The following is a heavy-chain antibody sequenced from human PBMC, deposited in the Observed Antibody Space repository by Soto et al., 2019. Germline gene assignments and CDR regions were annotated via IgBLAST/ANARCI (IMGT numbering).Heavy chain of an antibody. J-gene: IGHJ5*02. CDR1: GGTFSSYT. Sequence: ASVKVSCKASGGTFSSYTISWVRQAPGQGLEWMGRIIPILGIANYAQKFQGRVTITADKSTSTAYMELSSLRSEDTAVYYCARDAERITMVRGAKNWFDPWGQGTLVTVSS. CDR3: ARDAERITMVRGAKNWFDP. D-gene: IGHD3-10*01. CDR2: IIPILGIA. V-gene: IGHV1-69*04.